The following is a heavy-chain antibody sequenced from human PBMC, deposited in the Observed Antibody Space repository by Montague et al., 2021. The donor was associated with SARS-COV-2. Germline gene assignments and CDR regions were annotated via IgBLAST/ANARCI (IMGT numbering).Heavy chain of an antibody. CDR1: GLTFSDYY. V-gene: IGHV3-11*01. J-gene: IGHJ6*02. Sequence: SLRLSCAASGLTFSDYYMSWIRQAPGKGLEWVSHISSSGSTINYADSVKGRFTISRDNAKNSLYLQMNSLRAEDMALYYCARDDSIVGNTKDYYYGMDVWGQGASGTVSS. CDR2: ISSSGSTI. D-gene: IGHD1-26*01. CDR3: ARDDSIVGNTKDYYYGMDV.